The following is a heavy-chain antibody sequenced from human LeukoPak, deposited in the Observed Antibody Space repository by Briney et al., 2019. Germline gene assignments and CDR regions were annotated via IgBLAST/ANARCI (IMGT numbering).Heavy chain of an antibody. V-gene: IGHV1-24*01. CDR1: GYTLTELS. D-gene: IGHD2-15*01. J-gene: IGHJ4*02. Sequence: ASVKVSCKVSGYTLTELSMHWVRQAPGKGLEWMGGFDPEDGETIYAQKFQGRGTMTEDTSTDTAYMELSSLRSEDTAVYYCATVVVTTAGDYFDYWGQGTLVTVSS. CDR2: FDPEDGET. CDR3: ATVVVTTAGDYFDY.